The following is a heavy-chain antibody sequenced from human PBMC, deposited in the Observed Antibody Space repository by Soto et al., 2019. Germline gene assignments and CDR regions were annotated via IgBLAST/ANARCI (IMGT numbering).Heavy chain of an antibody. D-gene: IGHD6-13*01. J-gene: IGHJ4*02. Sequence: SETLSLTCTVSGGSIRSYYWSWIRQPPGKPLEWIGYVNYTGSTNYNASLKSRVTISIDTSKNQFSLRLSSVTAADTATYYCARGAAAGTSYSLWYWGQGTLVTVS. CDR2: VNYTGST. CDR3: ARGAAAGTSYSLWY. CDR1: GGSIRSYY. V-gene: IGHV4-59*01.